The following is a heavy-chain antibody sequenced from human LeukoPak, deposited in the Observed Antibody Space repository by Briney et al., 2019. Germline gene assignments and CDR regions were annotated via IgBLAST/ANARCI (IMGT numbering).Heavy chain of an antibody. D-gene: IGHD6-19*01. CDR1: GFTFSSYW. Sequence: GGSLRLSCAASGFTFSSYWMSWVRQAPGKGLEWVANIKQDGSEKYYVDSVKGRFTISRDNAKNSLYLQMNSLRAEDTAVYYCARISYSSGWYPYYYYYYMDVWGKGTTVTISS. V-gene: IGHV3-7*01. CDR3: ARISYSSGWYPYYYYYYMDV. CDR2: IKQDGSEK. J-gene: IGHJ6*03.